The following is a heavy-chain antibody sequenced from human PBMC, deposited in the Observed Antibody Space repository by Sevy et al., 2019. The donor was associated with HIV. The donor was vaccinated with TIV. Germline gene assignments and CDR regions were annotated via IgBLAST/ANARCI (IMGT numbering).Heavy chain of an antibody. CDR1: GGSISSGDYY. Sequence: SETLSLTCTVSGGSISSGDYYWSWIRQPPGKGLEWIGYINYSGSTYYNPSLKSRVTISVDTSKNQFSLKLSSGTAADTAVYYCAKGIDMGSSDPWGQGTLVTVPS. J-gene: IGHJ5*02. CDR3: AKGIDMGSSDP. D-gene: IGHD6-6*01. V-gene: IGHV4-30-4*01. CDR2: INYSGST.